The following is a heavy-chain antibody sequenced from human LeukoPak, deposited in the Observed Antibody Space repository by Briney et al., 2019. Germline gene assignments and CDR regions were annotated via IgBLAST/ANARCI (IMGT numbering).Heavy chain of an antibody. J-gene: IGHJ4*02. Sequence: SETLSLTCTVSGGSITGYYWSWIRQPPGKGLEWIGYVYYSGRSNYNPSLKSRGTISVDMSKNQFSLKLSSVTAADTAVYYCARVRGGTGGYYSLDYWGQGTLVTVSS. CDR3: ARVRGGTGGYYSLDY. CDR2: VYYSGRS. CDR1: GGSITGYY. D-gene: IGHD3-22*01. V-gene: IGHV4-59*01.